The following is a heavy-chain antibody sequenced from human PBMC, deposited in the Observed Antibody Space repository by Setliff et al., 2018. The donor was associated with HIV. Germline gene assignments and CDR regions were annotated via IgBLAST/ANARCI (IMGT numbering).Heavy chain of an antibody. CDR3: VSEGITIVRGAILRSAFDI. Sequence: ASVKVSCKASGYTFTTYGISWVRQAPGQGLEWMGWISVYNGNTHYGQKFQGRVIVTAETSTSTGYMELTSLGSDDTAVYYCVSEGITIVRGAILRSAFDIWGQGTMVTVSS. D-gene: IGHD3-10*01. J-gene: IGHJ3*02. V-gene: IGHV1-18*01. CDR1: GYTFTTYG. CDR2: ISVYNGNT.